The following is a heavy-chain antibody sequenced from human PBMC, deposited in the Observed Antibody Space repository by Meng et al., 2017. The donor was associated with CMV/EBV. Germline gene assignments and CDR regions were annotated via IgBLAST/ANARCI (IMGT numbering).Heavy chain of an antibody. CDR1: GGSISSSSYY. Sequence: GSLRLSCTVSGGSISSSSYYWGWIRQPPGKGLEWIGSIYYSGSTYYNPSLKSRVTISVVTSKNQFSLKLSSVTAADTAVYYCARENYDFWSGYSSHNWFDPWGQGTLVTVSS. CDR2: IYYSGST. V-gene: IGHV4-39*07. J-gene: IGHJ5*02. D-gene: IGHD3-3*01. CDR3: ARENYDFWSGYSSHNWFDP.